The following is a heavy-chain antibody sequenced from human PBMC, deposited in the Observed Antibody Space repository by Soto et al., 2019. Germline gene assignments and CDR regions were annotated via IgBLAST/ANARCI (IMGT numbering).Heavy chain of an antibody. V-gene: IGHV4-59*01. D-gene: IGHD6-6*01. Sequence: PSETLSLTCTVSGGSISSYYWSWIRQPPGKGLEWIGYIYYSGSTNYNPSPKSRVTISVDTSKNQFSLKLSSVTAADTAVYYCARFRADSSSWGSTFFDYWGQGTLVTVSS. CDR1: GGSISSYY. CDR3: ARFRADSSSWGSTFFDY. CDR2: IYYSGST. J-gene: IGHJ4*02.